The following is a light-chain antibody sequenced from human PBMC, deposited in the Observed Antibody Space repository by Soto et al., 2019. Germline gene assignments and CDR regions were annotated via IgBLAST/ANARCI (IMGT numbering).Light chain of an antibody. CDR3: LQYNNWPLT. J-gene: IGKJ4*01. CDR1: QSVGSN. CDR2: GAS. V-gene: IGKV3-15*01. Sequence: EIVMTQSPATLSVSPGERATLSCRASQSVGSNLAWYQQKPGQAPRLLIYGASTRATGIPARFSGSGSGTEFTLTISSLQSEDFALYYCLQYNNWPLTFGGGTKVEIK.